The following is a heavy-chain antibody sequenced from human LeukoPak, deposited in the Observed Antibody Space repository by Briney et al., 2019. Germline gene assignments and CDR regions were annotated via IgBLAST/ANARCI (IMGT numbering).Heavy chain of an antibody. J-gene: IGHJ6*03. V-gene: IGHV1-2*02. CDR1: GYTFTGYY. Sequence: GASVKVSCKGSGYTFTGYYIHWVRQAPGQGLEWMGWINPKNGGTNYPQKFQGRVTMTRDTSINTAYLELNWLTFDDTAVYYCATDRLSRVDYMDAWGKGTTVTVSS. CDR3: ATDRLSRVDYMDA. D-gene: IGHD6-6*01. CDR2: INPKNGGT.